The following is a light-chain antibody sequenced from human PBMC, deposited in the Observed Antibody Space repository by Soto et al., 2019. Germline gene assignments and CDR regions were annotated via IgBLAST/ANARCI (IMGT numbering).Light chain of an antibody. CDR2: EVT. Sequence: QSALTQPASVSGSPGQSIAISCTGTSSDVGAFNFVSWYQQHPGKAPKLLISEVTHRPSGVSDRFSGSKSGNTASLTISGLQAEDESDYYCSSFTTSGTVVFGGGTQLTVL. V-gene: IGLV2-14*01. J-gene: IGLJ2*01. CDR1: SSDVGAFNF. CDR3: SSFTTSGTVV.